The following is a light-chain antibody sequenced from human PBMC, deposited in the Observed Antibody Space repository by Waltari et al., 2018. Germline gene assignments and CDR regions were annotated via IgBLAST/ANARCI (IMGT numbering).Light chain of an antibody. J-gene: IGLJ2*01. Sequence: SSVLTQPPSVSVAPGQTATITCGGNNIGSKSVHWDQTKPGQAPVLVVYDDDVLPPGIPERISGSNSANTASLTINRVEVGDEAAYFCQVWDNYADLVIFGGGTKLTVL. V-gene: IGLV3-21*02. CDR3: QVWDNYADLVI. CDR2: DDD. CDR1: NIGSKS.